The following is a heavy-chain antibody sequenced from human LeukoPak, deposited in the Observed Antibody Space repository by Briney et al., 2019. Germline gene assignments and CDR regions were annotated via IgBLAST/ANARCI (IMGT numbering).Heavy chain of an antibody. D-gene: IGHD2-21*02. V-gene: IGHV3-48*03. CDR3: ASVGYCGGDCYSAHFDY. J-gene: IGHJ4*02. Sequence: GGSLRLSRAASGFTFSSYEMNWVRQAPGKGLEWVSYISSSGSTIYYADSVKGRFTISRDNAKSSLYLQMNSLRAEDTAVYYCASVGYCGGDCYSAHFDYWGQGTLVTVSS. CDR2: ISSSGSTI. CDR1: GFTFSSYE.